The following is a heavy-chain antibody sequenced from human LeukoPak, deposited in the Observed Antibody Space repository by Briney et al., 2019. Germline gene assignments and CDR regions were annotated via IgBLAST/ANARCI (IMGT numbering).Heavy chain of an antibody. V-gene: IGHV4-39*07. CDR3: ASNPMIVVGYFDY. CDR1: GGSISSSSYY. D-gene: IGHD3-22*01. J-gene: IGHJ4*02. CDR2: IYCSGST. Sequence: SETLSLTCTVSGGSISSSSYYWGWIRQPPGKGLEWIGSIYCSGSTYYNPSLKSRVTISVDTSKNQFSLKLSSVTAADTAVYYCASNPMIVVGYFDYWGQGTLVTVSS.